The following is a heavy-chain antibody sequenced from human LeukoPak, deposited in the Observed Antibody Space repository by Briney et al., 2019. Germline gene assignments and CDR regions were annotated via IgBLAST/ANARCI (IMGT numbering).Heavy chain of an antibody. CDR1: GGTFSSYA. CDR3: ARVQGYYYYMDV. V-gene: IGHV1-69*06. J-gene: IGHJ6*03. Sequence: ASVKVSCKASGGTFSSYAISWVRQAPGQGLEWMGGIIPIFGTANYAQKFQGRVTITADKSTSTAYMELSSLRSEDTAVYYCARVQGYYYYMDVWGKGTTVTVSS. CDR2: IIPIFGTA.